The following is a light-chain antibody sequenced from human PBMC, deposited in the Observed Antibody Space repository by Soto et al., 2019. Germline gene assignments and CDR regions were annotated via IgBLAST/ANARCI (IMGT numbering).Light chain of an antibody. CDR1: SSNIGNSY. CDR3: ETWDSSLRAVL. Sequence: QSVLTQPPSVSAAPGQQVTISCSGSSSNIGNSYVSWYQQLPGTAPKLLLYDNNKRPSGIPDRFSGSKSGTAATLGITGLQSGDEADYYCETWDSSLRAVLFGGGTKLTVL. V-gene: IGLV1-51*01. J-gene: IGLJ2*01. CDR2: DNN.